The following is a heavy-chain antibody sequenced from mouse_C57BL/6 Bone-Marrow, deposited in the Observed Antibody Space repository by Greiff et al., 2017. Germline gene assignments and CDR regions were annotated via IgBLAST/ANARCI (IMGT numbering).Heavy chain of an antibody. CDR2: IYYSGTI. J-gene: IGHJ2*01. CDR3: ARDGGYYGHFDY. D-gene: IGHD1-1*01. Sequence: EVKLQESGPGLVKPSQTVFLTCTVTGISITTGNYRWSWIRQFPGNKLEWIGYIYYSGTITYNPSLTNRTTITRDTPNNQFFLEMNSLTAEDTATYYCARDGGYYGHFDYWGQGTTLTVSS. V-gene: IGHV3-5*01. CDR1: GISITTGNYR.